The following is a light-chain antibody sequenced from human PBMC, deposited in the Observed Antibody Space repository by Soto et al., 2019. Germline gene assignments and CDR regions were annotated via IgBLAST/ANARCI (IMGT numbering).Light chain of an antibody. Sequence: DIVMTQSPLSLPVTPGEPASMSCRSSQSLLHSNGYKYLDWYLQKPGQSPQLLIYLGSNRASGVPDRFNGSGSGTDFTLKISRVEAEDVGVYYCMQALQTIFTFGPGTKVDIK. J-gene: IGKJ3*01. V-gene: IGKV2-28*01. CDR2: LGS. CDR1: QSLLHSNGYKY. CDR3: MQALQTIFT.